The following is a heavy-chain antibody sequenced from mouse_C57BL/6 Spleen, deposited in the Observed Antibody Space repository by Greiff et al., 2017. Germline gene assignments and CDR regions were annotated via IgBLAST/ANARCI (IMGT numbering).Heavy chain of an antibody. CDR1: GYAFTNYL. J-gene: IGHJ1*03. Sequence: VQVVESGAELVRPGTSVKVSCKASGYAFTNYLIEWVKQRPGQGLEWIGVINPGSGGTNYNEKFKGKATLTADKSSSTAYMQLSSLTSEDSAVYFCARYPQLTGTSWYFDVWGTGTTVTVSS. CDR3: ARYPQLTGTSWYFDV. CDR2: INPGSGGT. D-gene: IGHD4-1*01. V-gene: IGHV1-54*01.